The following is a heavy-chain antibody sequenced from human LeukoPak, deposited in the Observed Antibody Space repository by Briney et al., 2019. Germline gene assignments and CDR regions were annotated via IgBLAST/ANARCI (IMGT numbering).Heavy chain of an antibody. CDR2: ITDSGGNT. CDR1: GFTFSTYA. J-gene: IGHJ4*02. D-gene: IGHD2-2*01. V-gene: IGHV3-23*01. Sequence: GGSLRLSCTASGFTFSTYAMSWVRQAPGKGLEWVSAITDSGGNTYYAAPVKGRFTISRDNSKNTLYLQMNSLRAEDTAVYYCAKADCSSTSCKGVDYWGQGTLVTVSS. CDR3: AKADCSSTSCKGVDY.